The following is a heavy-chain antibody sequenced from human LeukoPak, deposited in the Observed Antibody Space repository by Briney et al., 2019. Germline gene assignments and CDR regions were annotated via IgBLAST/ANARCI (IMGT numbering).Heavy chain of an antibody. V-gene: IGHV4-4*07. CDR1: GGSISSYY. CDR3: ARTDCSSTSCYRPEGWFDP. Sequence: SETLSLTCTVSGGSISSYYWSWIRQPAGKGLEWIGRIYTSGSTNYNPSLKSRVTMSVDTSKNQFSLKLSSVTAADTAVYYCARTDCSSTSCYRPEGWFDPWGQGTLVTVSS. J-gene: IGHJ5*02. D-gene: IGHD2-2*01. CDR2: IYTSGST.